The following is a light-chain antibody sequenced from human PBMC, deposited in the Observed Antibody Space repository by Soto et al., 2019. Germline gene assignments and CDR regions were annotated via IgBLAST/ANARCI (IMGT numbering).Light chain of an antibody. CDR2: DAS. J-gene: IGKJ2*01. CDR3: QQSFNAPRT. CDR1: ESISRY. V-gene: IGKV1-39*01. Sequence: DIQMTQSPSSLSASVGDRVTVTCRSSESISRYLNWYQQKPGKAPKLLIYDASTLQAGVPSRFSGTGSGTYFTLTISGLQSEDFATYYCQQSFNAPRTCGQGTKLEIQ.